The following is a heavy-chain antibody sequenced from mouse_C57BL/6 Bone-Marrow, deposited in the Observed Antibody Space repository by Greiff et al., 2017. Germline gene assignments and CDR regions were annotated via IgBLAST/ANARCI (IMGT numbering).Heavy chain of an antibody. Sequence: EVMLVESGGGLVQPKGSLKLSCAASGFSFNTYAMNWVRQAPGKGLEWVARIRSKSNNYATYYADSVKDRFTISRDDSESMLYLQMNNFKTEDTAMYYYVRAFCGSYGGVDYWGQGTSVTVSS. J-gene: IGHJ4*01. CDR1: GFSFNTYA. CDR3: VRAFCGSYGGVDY. CDR2: IRSKSNNYAT. V-gene: IGHV10-1*01. D-gene: IGHD1-1*02.